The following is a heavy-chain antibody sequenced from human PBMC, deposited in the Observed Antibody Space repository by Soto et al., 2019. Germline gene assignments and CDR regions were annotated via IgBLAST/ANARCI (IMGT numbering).Heavy chain of an antibody. CDR2: ISCSGGST. CDR1: GFTFSSYA. Sequence: PGGSLRLSCAASGFTFSSYAMSWVRQAPGKGLEWVSGISCSGGSTYYADSVKVRFTISRDSSKSTLYLQMNSLRGEDTAVYFCAKYFASGNDLHAFRXWGQGTMVTVS. D-gene: IGHD3-10*01. CDR3: AKYFASGNDLHAFRX. J-gene: IGHJ3*02. V-gene: IGHV3-23*01.